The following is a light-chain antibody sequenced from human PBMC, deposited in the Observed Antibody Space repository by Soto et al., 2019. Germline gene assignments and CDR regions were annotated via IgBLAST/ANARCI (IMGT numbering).Light chain of an antibody. CDR3: QQRSNGPLFT. J-gene: IGKJ3*01. CDR2: DAS. CDR1: QSDGSN. V-gene: IGKV3-11*01. Sequence: DIVLTQSPATRSLSPGEKATLSRRASQSDGSNIDWDQQKPGQATRHLLYDASNRATGIPARFSGTGSGTDFTLTISCLEPEDFAVYYWQQRSNGPLFTFGPGTKVDIK.